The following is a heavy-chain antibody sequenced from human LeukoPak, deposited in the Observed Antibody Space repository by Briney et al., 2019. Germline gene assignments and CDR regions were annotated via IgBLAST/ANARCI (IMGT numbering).Heavy chain of an antibody. CDR3: ARERGSRFLEWLFFDY. CDR2: IYYSGST. CDR1: GGSISSSSYY. D-gene: IGHD3-3*01. Sequence: PSETLSLTCTVSGGSISSSSYYWGWIRQPPGKGLEWIGSIYYSGSTYYNPSLKSRVTISVDTSKNQFSLKLSSVTAADTAVYYCARERGSRFLEWLFFDYWGQGTLVTVSS. V-gene: IGHV4-39*07. J-gene: IGHJ4*02.